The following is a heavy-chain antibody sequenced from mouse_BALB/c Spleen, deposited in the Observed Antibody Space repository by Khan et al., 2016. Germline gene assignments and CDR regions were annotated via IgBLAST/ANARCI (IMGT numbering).Heavy chain of an antibody. CDR2: INTNTGEP. D-gene: IGHD2-3*01. Sequence: VQLQESGPELKKPGETVKISCKASGYTFTNYGMNWVKQAPGKGLKWMGWINTNTGEPTYAEEFKGRFAFSLETSASTAYLQINNLKNEDTATYFCARSDGYSAWFAYWGQGTLVTVSA. CDR1: GYTFTNYG. V-gene: IGHV9-3*02. CDR3: ARSDGYSAWFAY. J-gene: IGHJ3*01.